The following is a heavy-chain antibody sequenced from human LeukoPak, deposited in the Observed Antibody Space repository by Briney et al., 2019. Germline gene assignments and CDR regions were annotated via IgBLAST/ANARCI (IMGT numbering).Heavy chain of an antibody. J-gene: IGHJ4*02. D-gene: IGHD6-19*01. CDR2: IYYRGST. CDR3: ARRGTVAGAY. CDR1: GGSISSSSYY. Sequence: SETLSLTCTVSGGSISSSSYYWGWIRQPPGKGLEWIGSIYYRGSTYYNPSLKSRVTISVDTSRNQFSLKLSSVTDADTAVYYCARRGTVAGAYWGQGTLVTVSS. V-gene: IGHV4-39*01.